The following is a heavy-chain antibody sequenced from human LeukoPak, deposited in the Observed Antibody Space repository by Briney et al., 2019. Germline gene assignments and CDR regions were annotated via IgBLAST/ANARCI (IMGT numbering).Heavy chain of an antibody. CDR1: GDSVSSNSVT. D-gene: IGHD2-2*01. Sequence: SQTLSLICAISGDSVSSNSVTWNWIRQSPSRGLEWLGRTYYRSTWYNDYAVSVRGRITDNPDTSKYQFSLHLNSVTPEDTAVYYCARRLTQYDCFDPWGQGILVTVSS. CDR3: ARRLTQYDCFDP. CDR2: TYYRSTWYN. V-gene: IGHV6-1*01. J-gene: IGHJ5*02.